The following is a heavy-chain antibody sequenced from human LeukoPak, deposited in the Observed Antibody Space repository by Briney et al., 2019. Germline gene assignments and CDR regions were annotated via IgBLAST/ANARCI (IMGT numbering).Heavy chain of an antibody. D-gene: IGHD3-3*01. CDR2: IYYSGST. V-gene: IGHV4-39*01. CDR3: ARQGSPSITIFGVVIIPHWYFDL. Sequence: SETLSLTCTVSGGSIISSSYYWGWIRQPPGKGLEWIGSIYYSGSTYYNPSLKSRVTISVDTSKNRFSLKLSSVTAADTAVYYCARQGSPSITIFGVVIIPHWYFDLWGRGTLVTVSS. J-gene: IGHJ2*01. CDR1: GGSIISSSYY.